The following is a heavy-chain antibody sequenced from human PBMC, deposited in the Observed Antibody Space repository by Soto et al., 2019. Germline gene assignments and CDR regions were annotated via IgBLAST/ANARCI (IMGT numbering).Heavy chain of an antibody. CDR3: ARDNGYAYGYDDY. Sequence: ASVKVSCKASGYTFNGYYIHWVRQAPGQGVEWMGWMHPKSGCTNYAWRFQDRVRMNRDKSISTEYMELRRLRSDDKAVYYCARDNGYAYGYDDYWGQGALVTVSS. J-gene: IGHJ4*02. CDR1: GYTFNGYY. V-gene: IGHV1-2*02. CDR2: MHPKSGCT. D-gene: IGHD5-18*01.